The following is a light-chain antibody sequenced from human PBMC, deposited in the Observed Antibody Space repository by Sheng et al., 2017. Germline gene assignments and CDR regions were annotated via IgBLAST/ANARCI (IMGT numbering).Light chain of an antibody. Sequence: DIVMTQSPDSLAVSLGERATINCKSSQSVLYSSNNRNYLTWYQQKPGQPPKLLIYWASTRESGVPDRFSGSGSGTDFTLTISSLQAEDFAVYYCQQYFGTPITFGQGTRLEIK. J-gene: IGKJ5*01. V-gene: IGKV4-1*01. CDR1: QSVLYSSNNRNY. CDR2: WAS. CDR3: QQYFGTPIT.